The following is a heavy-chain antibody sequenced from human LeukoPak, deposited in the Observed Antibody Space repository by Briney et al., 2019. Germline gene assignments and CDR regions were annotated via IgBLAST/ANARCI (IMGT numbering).Heavy chain of an antibody. CDR1: GDSVSSNSAA. CDR3: ARDRAYQLLFIYYYYMDV. D-gene: IGHD2-2*01. Sequence: SQTLSLTCAISGDSVSSNSAAWNWIRQSPSRGLEWLGRTYYRSKWYNDYAVSVKSRITINPDTSKNQFSLQLNSVTPEDTAVYYCARDRAYQLLFIYYYYMDVWGKGTTVTVPS. V-gene: IGHV6-1*01. CDR2: TYYRSKWYN. J-gene: IGHJ6*03.